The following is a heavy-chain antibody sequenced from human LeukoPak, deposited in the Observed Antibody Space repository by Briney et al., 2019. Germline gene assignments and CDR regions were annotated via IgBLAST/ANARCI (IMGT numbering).Heavy chain of an antibody. CDR1: AFTFNTYA. J-gene: IGHJ6*02. V-gene: IGHV3-23*01. CDR3: AKEQIDYYDTSGDYYYFYGMDV. D-gene: IGHD3-22*01. Sequence: AGSLRLSSAASAFTFNTYAMSWVRQAPGKGLEWVSGISGSGGSTYYADSVKGRFTISRDNFKDTVYLEMNRLRGEDTAVYYCAKEQIDYYDTSGDYYYFYGMDVWGQGTTVTVSS. CDR2: ISGSGGST.